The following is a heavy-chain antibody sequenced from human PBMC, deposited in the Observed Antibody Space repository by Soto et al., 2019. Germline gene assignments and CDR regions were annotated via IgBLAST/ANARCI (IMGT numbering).Heavy chain of an antibody. CDR3: ARILYYYDSSGYPDY. V-gene: IGHV4-30-4*01. D-gene: IGHD3-22*01. J-gene: IGHJ4*02. Sequence: SETLSLTCTVSGGSISSGDYYWSWIRQPPGKGLEWIGYIYYSGGTYYNPSLKSRVTISVDTSKNQFSLKLSSVTAADTAVYYCARILYYYDSSGYPDYWGQGTLVTVSS. CDR2: IYYSGGT. CDR1: GGSISSGDYY.